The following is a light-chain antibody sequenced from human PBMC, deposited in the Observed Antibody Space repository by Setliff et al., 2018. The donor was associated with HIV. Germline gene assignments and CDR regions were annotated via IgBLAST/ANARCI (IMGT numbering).Light chain of an antibody. Sequence: QSVLTQPASVSGSPGQSITISCTGTSSDVGGYNYVSWYQQHPGKAPKLMIYDVTKRPSGVSNRFSGSKSGNTASLTISGLQADDEADYYCSAYTSSSTLVFGGGTK. CDR2: DVT. J-gene: IGLJ2*01. V-gene: IGLV2-14*01. CDR1: SSDVGGYNY. CDR3: SAYTSSSTLV.